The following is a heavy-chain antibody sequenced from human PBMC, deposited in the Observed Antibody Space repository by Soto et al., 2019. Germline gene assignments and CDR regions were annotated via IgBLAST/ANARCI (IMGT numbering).Heavy chain of an antibody. CDR1: GFTFTSSA. CDR2: IVVGSGNT. CDR3: AAGLGGGYYYYGMDV. Sequence: SVKVSCKASGFTFTSSAVQWVRQARGQRLEWIGWIVVGSGNTNYAQKFQERVTITRDMSTSTAYMELSSLRSEDTAVYYCAAGLGGGYYYYGMDVWGQGATVTVSS. J-gene: IGHJ6*02. D-gene: IGHD3-16*01. V-gene: IGHV1-58*01.